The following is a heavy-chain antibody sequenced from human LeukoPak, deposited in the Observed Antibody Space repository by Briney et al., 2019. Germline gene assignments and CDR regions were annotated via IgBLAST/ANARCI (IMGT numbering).Heavy chain of an antibody. V-gene: IGHV3-23*01. D-gene: IGHD1-26*01. CDR3: AKMKGHPLPKYYMDV. J-gene: IGHJ6*01. CDR2: ISGSGDNT. CDR1: EFTFSGFA. Sequence: GGSLRLSYAASEFTFSGFAMSWVRRTPGKGLKWVSGISGSGDNTLYADSVKGRFTISRDNSKNTLYLEMNSLRAEDTAIYYCAKMKGHPLPKYYMDVWGQGTTVTVSS.